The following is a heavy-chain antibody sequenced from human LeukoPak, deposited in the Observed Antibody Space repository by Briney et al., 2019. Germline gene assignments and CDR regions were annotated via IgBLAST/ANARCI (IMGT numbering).Heavy chain of an antibody. CDR1: GFSFNIYD. Sequence: GESLRLSCVASGFSFNIYDMSWFRQAPGKGLEWVSGIRGGGPETYYADSVKGRFSISRDNSKNTLFLQTNGLRAEDSAIYYCVRGIRAPDFWGQGTLVTVPS. V-gene: IGHV3-23*01. CDR3: VRGIRAPDF. CDR2: IRGGGPET. J-gene: IGHJ4*02.